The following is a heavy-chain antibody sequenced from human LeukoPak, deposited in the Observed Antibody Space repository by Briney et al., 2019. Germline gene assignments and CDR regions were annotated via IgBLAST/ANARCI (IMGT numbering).Heavy chain of an antibody. CDR3: ASLGAAGRDY. Sequence: PGGSLRLSCAASGFTFSSYSMNWVRQAPGKGLEWVSSISSSSSYIYYADSVKGRFTISRDNAKNSLYLQMNSLRAEDTAVYYCASLGAAGRDYWGQGTLVTVSS. D-gene: IGHD6-13*01. CDR2: ISSSSSYI. V-gene: IGHV3-21*01. CDR1: GFTFSSYS. J-gene: IGHJ4*02.